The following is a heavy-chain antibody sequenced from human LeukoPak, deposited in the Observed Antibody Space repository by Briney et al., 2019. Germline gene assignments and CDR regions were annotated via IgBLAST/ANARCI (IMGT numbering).Heavy chain of an antibody. V-gene: IGHV4-39*01. D-gene: IGHD2-15*01. CDR1: GGSISIISYY. CDR3: ARMSCSGGSCRGYYYYGMDV. Sequence: SETLSLTCTVSGGSISIISYYWGWIRQPPGKGLERIGSIYYSGATYYNPSLKGRLTISVDTSQTQFSLKLSSVTAADTAVYYCARMSCSGGSCRGYYYYGMDVWGQGTTVTVSS. CDR2: IYYSGAT. J-gene: IGHJ6*02.